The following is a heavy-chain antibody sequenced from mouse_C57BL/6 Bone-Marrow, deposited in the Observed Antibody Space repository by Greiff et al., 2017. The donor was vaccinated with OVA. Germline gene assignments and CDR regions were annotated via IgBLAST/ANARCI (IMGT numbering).Heavy chain of an antibody. CDR1: GFTFSSYT. V-gene: IGHV5-9*01. Sequence: EVQLVESGGGLVKPGGSLKLSCAASGFTFSSYTMSWVRQTPEKRLEWVATISGGGGNTYYPDSVKGRFTISRDNAKNTLYLQMSSLRSEDTALYYCASLGARFAYWGQGTLVTVSA. J-gene: IGHJ3*01. CDR2: ISGGGGNT. CDR3: ASLGARFAY.